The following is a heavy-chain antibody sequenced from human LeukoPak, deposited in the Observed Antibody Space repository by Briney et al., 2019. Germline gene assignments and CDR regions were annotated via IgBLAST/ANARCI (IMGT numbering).Heavy chain of an antibody. CDR2: IIPIFGIA. V-gene: IGHV1-69*04. D-gene: IGHD2-2*01. CDR1: GGTFSSYA. CDR3: ASHIVVVPAALYYYYGMDV. J-gene: IGHJ6*02. Sequence: ASEKVSCKASGGTFSSYAISWVRQAPGQGLEWMGRIIPIFGIANYAQKFQGRVTITADKSTSTAYMELSSLRSEDTAVYYCASHIVVVPAALYYYYGMDVWGQGTTVTVSS.